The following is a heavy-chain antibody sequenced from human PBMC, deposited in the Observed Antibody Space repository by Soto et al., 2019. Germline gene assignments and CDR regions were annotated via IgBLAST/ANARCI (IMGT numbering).Heavy chain of an antibody. Sequence: GGSLRLSCAASGFTFDDYTMHWVRQAPGKGLEWVSLISWDGGSTYYADSVKGRFTISGDNSKNSLYLQMNSLRTEDTALYYCAKDSGTVTTNFDYWGQGTLVTVSS. D-gene: IGHD4-17*01. CDR1: GFTFDDYT. V-gene: IGHV3-43*01. CDR2: ISWDGGST. J-gene: IGHJ4*02. CDR3: AKDSGTVTTNFDY.